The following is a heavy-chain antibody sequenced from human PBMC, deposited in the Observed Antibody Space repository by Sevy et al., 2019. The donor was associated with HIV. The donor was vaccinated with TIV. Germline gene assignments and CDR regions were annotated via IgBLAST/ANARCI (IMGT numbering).Heavy chain of an antibody. Sequence: ASVKVSCKASGFTFTSSAMQWVRQARGQRLEWIGWIVVGSGNTNYAQKFQERVTITRDMSTSTADMELSSLRSEDTAVYYCAAPSGSYGSGDAFDIWGQGTMVTVSS. J-gene: IGHJ3*02. V-gene: IGHV1-58*02. CDR2: IVVGSGNT. CDR3: AAPSGSYGSGDAFDI. D-gene: IGHD1-26*01. CDR1: GFTFTSSA.